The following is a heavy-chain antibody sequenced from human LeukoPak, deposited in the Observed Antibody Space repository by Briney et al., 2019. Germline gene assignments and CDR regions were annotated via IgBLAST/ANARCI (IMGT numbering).Heavy chain of an antibody. D-gene: IGHD2-2*01. J-gene: IGHJ4*02. Sequence: GGSLRLSCAASGFTFDDYAMHWVRQAPGKGLEWVSGISWNSGSIGYADSVKGRFTISRDNAKNSLYLQMNSLRAEDMALYYCAKGGYCSSTSCYFDYWGQGTLVTVSS. CDR1: GFTFDDYA. V-gene: IGHV3-9*03. CDR2: ISWNSGSI. CDR3: AKGGYCSSTSCYFDY.